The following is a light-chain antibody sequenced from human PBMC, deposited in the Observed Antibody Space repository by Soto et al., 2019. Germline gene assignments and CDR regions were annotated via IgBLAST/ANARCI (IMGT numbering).Light chain of an antibody. Sequence: DVVMTQSPLSLPVTLGQPASISCRSSQSLVYSDGNTYLNWFQQRPGQSPRRVIYKVSNRDSGVPDRFSGGGSGTDFTLKISRVEAEDVGVYYCMQDAHWTFGQGTKVEIK. V-gene: IGKV2-30*01. CDR1: QSLVYSDGNTY. J-gene: IGKJ1*01. CDR2: KVS. CDR3: MQDAHWT.